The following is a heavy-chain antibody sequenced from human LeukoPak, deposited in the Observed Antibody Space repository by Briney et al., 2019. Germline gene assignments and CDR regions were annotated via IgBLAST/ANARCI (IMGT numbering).Heavy chain of an antibody. V-gene: IGHV3-7*01. J-gene: IGHJ4*02. D-gene: IGHD1-26*01. CDR1: GVMFTKYC. Sequence: GGSLRLSCAASGVMFTKYCMSWVRQAPGKGLEWVANIKQDGSEKYYVDSVKGRFTISRDNAKNSLYLQMNSLRAEDTAVYYCARDKIVGATYFDYWGQGTLVTVSS. CDR3: ARDKIVGATYFDY. CDR2: IKQDGSEK.